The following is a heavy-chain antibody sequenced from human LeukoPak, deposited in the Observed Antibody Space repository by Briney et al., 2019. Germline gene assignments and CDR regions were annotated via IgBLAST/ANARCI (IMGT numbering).Heavy chain of an antibody. Sequence: PSETLSLTCTVSCGSISSYYWSWIRQPAGKGLEWIGRVYTSGSTNYNPSLKSRVTMSVDTSKNQFSLKLSSVTAADTAVYYCARDAPHGIGHDAFDIWGQGTMVTVSS. V-gene: IGHV4-4*07. CDR3: ARDAPHGIGHDAFDI. CDR2: VYTSGST. J-gene: IGHJ3*02. D-gene: IGHD1-26*01. CDR1: CGSISSYY.